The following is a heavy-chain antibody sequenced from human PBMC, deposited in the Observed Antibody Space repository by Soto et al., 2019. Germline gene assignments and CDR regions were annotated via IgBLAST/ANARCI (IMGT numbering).Heavy chain of an antibody. CDR2: IYYSGRT. D-gene: IGHD1-26*01. CDR3: ARGSFEVGATGLYYYYGMDV. V-gene: IGHV4-59*01. CDR1: GGSISSYY. Sequence: SETLSPTCTVSGGSISSYYWSWIRQPPGKGLEWIGYIYYSGRTNYNPSLKSRVTISVDTSTNQFSLKLSSVTDADTAVYYCARGSFEVGATGLYYYYGMDVWGQGTTVTVSS. J-gene: IGHJ6*02.